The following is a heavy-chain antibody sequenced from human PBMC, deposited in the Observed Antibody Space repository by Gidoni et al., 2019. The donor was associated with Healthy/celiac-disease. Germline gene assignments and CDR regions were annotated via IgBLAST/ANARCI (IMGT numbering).Heavy chain of an antibody. Sequence: EVQLVESGGGLVQPGGSLRLSCAASGFTFSSYWMYWVRQAPGKGLVWVSRINSDGRSTSYADSVKGRFPISRDNAKNTLYLQMNSLRVEDTAVYYCARKRMSGGDLDYWGQGTLVTVSS. D-gene: IGHD4-17*01. V-gene: IGHV3-74*01. CDR1: GFTFSSYW. J-gene: IGHJ4*02. CDR2: INSDGRST. CDR3: ARKRMSGGDLDY.